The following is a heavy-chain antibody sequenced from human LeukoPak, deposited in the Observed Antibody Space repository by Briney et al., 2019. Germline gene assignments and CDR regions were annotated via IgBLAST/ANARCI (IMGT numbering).Heavy chain of an antibody. D-gene: IGHD2-15*01. CDR1: GGSISSYY. Sequence: PSETLSLTCTVSGGSISSYYWSWIRQPAGKGLEWIGRIYTSGSTNYNPSLKSRVTMSVDTSKNQFSLKLSSVTAADTAVYYCARGINEIGYCSGGSCEYFDYWGQGTLVTVSS. J-gene: IGHJ4*02. V-gene: IGHV4-4*07. CDR2: IYTSGST. CDR3: ARGINEIGYCSGGSCEYFDY.